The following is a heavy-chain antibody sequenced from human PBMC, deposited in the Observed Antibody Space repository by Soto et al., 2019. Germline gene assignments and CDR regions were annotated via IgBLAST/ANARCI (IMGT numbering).Heavy chain of an antibody. CDR3: ARYSGYEIDY. CDR1: GFTFSSYW. V-gene: IGHV3-74*01. D-gene: IGHD5-12*01. Sequence: PGGSLRLSCAASGFTFSSYWMHWVRQAPGKGLVWVSRINGDGSSTSYADSVKVRFTISRDNAKNTLYLQMNSLRAEDTAVYYCARYSGYEIDYWGQGTLVTVSS. CDR2: INGDGSST. J-gene: IGHJ4*02.